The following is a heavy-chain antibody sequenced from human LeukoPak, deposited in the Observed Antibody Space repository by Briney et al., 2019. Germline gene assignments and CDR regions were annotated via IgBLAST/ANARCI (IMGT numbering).Heavy chain of an antibody. CDR1: GYSFTSYW. J-gene: IGHJ5*02. Sequence: GESLKISCKGSGYSFTSYWIGWVRQMPGKGLEWMGIIYPGDSDTRYSPSFQGQVTISADKSISTAYPQWSSLKASDTAMYYCARVGYSSGWYGSNWFDPWGQGTLVTVSS. D-gene: IGHD6-19*01. V-gene: IGHV5-51*01. CDR2: IYPGDSDT. CDR3: ARVGYSSGWYGSNWFDP.